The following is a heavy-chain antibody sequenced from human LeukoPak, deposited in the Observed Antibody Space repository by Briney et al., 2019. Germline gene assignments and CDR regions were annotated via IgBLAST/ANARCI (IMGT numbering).Heavy chain of an antibody. Sequence: GRSLRLSCAASGFTFSSYAMHWVRQAPGKELEWVAVISYDGSNKYYADSVKGRFTISRDNSKNTLYLQMNSLRAEDTAVYYCARASKVATEFDYWGQGTLVTVSS. V-gene: IGHV3-30*04. CDR2: ISYDGSNK. CDR1: GFTFSSYA. CDR3: ARASKVATEFDY. D-gene: IGHD5-12*01. J-gene: IGHJ4*02.